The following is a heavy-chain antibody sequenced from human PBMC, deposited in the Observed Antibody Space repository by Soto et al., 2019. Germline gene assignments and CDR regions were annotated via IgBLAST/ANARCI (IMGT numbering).Heavy chain of an antibody. D-gene: IGHD3-3*01. Sequence: GGSLRLCCAASGFTFSSYAMSWVRQAPGKGLEWVSVISGSGGSTYYADSVKGRFTISRDNSKNTLYLQMNSLRAEDTAVYYYAXAGFLEWTNDAFDVWGQGTMVTVSS. V-gene: IGHV3-23*01. CDR1: GFTFSSYA. CDR2: ISGSGGST. CDR3: AXAGFLEWTNDAFDV. J-gene: IGHJ3*01.